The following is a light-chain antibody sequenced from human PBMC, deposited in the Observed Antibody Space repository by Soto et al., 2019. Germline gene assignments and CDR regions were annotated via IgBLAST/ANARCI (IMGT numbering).Light chain of an antibody. CDR2: DAS. CDR1: QSVSLH. CDR3: QQYNDWPLT. Sequence: EIVLTQSPANLSLTPGERATLSCRASQSVSLHLAWYQQKPGQAPRLLIYDASNRATGVPGRFTGSGSGADFTLTISSLQSEDFALYYCQQYNDWPLTFGQGTKVDIK. J-gene: IGKJ1*01. V-gene: IGKV3D-15*01.